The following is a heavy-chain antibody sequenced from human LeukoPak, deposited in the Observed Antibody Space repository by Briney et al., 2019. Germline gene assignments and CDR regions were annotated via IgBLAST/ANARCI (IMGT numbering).Heavy chain of an antibody. Sequence: GGSLRLSCAASGFTFSSYAMSWVRQASGKGLEWVSAISGSGGSTYYADSVKGRFTISRDNSKNTLYLQMNSLRAEDTAVYYCAKDHIGGCNCFDYWGQGTLVTVSS. CDR3: AKDHIGGCNCFDY. J-gene: IGHJ4*02. V-gene: IGHV3-23*01. CDR1: GFTFSSYA. D-gene: IGHD5-24*01. CDR2: ISGSGGST.